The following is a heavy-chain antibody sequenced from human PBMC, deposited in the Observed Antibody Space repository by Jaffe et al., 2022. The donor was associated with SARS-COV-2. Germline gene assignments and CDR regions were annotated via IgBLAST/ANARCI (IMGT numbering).Heavy chain of an antibody. D-gene: IGHD1-26*01. J-gene: IGHJ6*02. CDR3: TGTGDYSGSYFPYYYYYGMDV. V-gene: IGHV3-73*01. CDR2: IRSKANSYAT. Sequence: EVQLVESGGGLVQPGGSLKLSCAASGFTFSGSAMHWVRQASGKGLEWVGRIRSKANSYATAYAASVKGRFTISRDDSKNTAYLQMNSLKTEDTAVYYCTGTGDYSGSYFPYYYYYGMDVWGQGTTVTVSS. CDR1: GFTFSGSA.